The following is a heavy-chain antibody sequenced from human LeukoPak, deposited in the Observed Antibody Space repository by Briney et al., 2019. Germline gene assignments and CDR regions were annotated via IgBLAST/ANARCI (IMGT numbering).Heavy chain of an antibody. CDR1: GFTFSSYS. D-gene: IGHD2-2*01. CDR2: ISSSSSYI. J-gene: IGHJ5*02. Sequence: GGSLRLSCAASGFTFSSYSMNWVRQAPGKGLEWVSSISSSSSYIYYADSVKGRFTISRDNAKNSLYLQMNSLRAEDTAVYYCARGGPAGGCSSTSCYPWGQGTLVTVSS. CDR3: ARGGPAGGCSSTSCYP. V-gene: IGHV3-21*01.